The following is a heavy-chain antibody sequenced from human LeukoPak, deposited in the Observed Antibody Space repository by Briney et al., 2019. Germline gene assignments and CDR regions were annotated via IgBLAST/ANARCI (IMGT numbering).Heavy chain of an antibody. Sequence: SETLSLTCTVSGGSISSYYWSWIRQPPGKGLEWMGYIYYSGSTNYNPSLKSRVTISVDTSKNQFSLKLSSVTAADTAVYYCARDRNRQYYFDYWGQGTLVTVSS. J-gene: IGHJ4*02. CDR2: IYYSGST. CDR3: ARDRNRQYYFDY. D-gene: IGHD1-14*01. V-gene: IGHV4-59*01. CDR1: GGSISSYY.